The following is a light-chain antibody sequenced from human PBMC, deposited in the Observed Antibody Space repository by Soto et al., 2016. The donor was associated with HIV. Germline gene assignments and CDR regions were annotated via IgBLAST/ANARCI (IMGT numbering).Light chain of an antibody. CDR2: KAS. CDR3: QQSSTYPRT. CDR1: QSINKW. Sequence: IQMTQSPSTLSASIGDRVTITCRTSQSINKWLAWYQQKPGKAPKLLISKASTLESGVPSRFSGSGSGTEFTLTISSLQPDDFATYFCQQSSTYPRTFGQGTQGGHQT. J-gene: IGKJ1*01. V-gene: IGKV1-5*03.